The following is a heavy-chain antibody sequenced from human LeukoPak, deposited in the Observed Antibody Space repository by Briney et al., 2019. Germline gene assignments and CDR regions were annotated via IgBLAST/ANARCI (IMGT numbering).Heavy chain of an antibody. J-gene: IGHJ4*02. CDR1: GFTFSSYA. D-gene: IGHD6-13*01. CDR3: AKDLYPLEVPGQLVLLRRDY. Sequence: PGGSLRLSCAASGFTFSSYAMSWVRQAPGKGLEWVSAISGSGGSTYYADSVKGRFTISRDNSKNTLYLQMNSLRAEDTAVYYCAKDLYPLEVPGQLVLLRRDYWGQGTLVTVSS. CDR2: ISGSGGST. V-gene: IGHV3-23*01.